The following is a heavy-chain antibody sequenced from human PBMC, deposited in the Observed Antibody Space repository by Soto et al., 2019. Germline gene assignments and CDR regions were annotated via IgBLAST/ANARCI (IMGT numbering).Heavy chain of an antibody. J-gene: IGHJ6*02. CDR1: GFTFSREW. CDR2: INQDGSEK. D-gene: IGHD2-21*02. V-gene: IGHV3-7*03. CDR3: ERVLLFDGYKWDYSHDGMDV. Sequence: PGVSMRLYCAACGFTFSREWMSWVRQAPGKGLEWVAYINQDGSEKDYVDSVEGRFTISRDNGKNSLNLQMNSLRAEDTAVSYCERVLLFDGYKWDYSHDGMDVWAPRTTVTVS.